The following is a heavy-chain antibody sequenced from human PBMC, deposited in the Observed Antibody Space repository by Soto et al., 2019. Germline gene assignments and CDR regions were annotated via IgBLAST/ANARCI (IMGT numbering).Heavy chain of an antibody. CDR1: GGSIRSSLYY. D-gene: IGHD2-21*02. Sequence: SETLSLTYTVSGGSIRSSLYYWSWIRQPPGQGLEWIGYIFDSGITHYNPSLKSRVAMSVDTSKNQFSLNLTSVTAADTAVYFCASQFCSGGACFNWFDPWGHGTLVTVS. CDR3: ASQFCSGGACFNWFDP. CDR2: IFDSGIT. V-gene: IGHV4-30-4*01. J-gene: IGHJ5*02.